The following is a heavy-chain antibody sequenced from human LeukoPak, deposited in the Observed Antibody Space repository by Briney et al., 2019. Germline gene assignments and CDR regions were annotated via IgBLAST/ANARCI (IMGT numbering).Heavy chain of an antibody. V-gene: IGHV4-59*01. Sequence: SETLSLTCSVSGGSISGYYWSWIRQPPGKGLEWIGYIYSTGGTKYNPSLKSRVIISLDTSKNQFSLGLSSVTAADTAVYYCAGDFCSDGSCYSYFHYWGQGILVTVSS. CDR3: AGDFCSDGSCYSYFHY. CDR1: GGSISGYY. D-gene: IGHD2-15*01. J-gene: IGHJ4*02. CDR2: IYSTGGT.